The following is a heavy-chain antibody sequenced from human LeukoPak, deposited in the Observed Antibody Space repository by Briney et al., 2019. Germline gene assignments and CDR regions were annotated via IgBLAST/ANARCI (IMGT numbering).Heavy chain of an antibody. CDR3: ARYCSGGSCYFHDAFDI. J-gene: IGHJ3*02. CDR2: ITPNVGIV. D-gene: IGHD2-15*01. Sequence: SSVKVSCKASGGNFSTNAITWVRQAPGQGPEWMGRITPNVGIVNYAQKFQGRVTITADKSSSTAYMELSSLRFEDTAVYYCARYCSGGSCYFHDAFDIWGQRTMGTVSS. CDR1: GGNFSTNA. V-gene: IGHV1-69*04.